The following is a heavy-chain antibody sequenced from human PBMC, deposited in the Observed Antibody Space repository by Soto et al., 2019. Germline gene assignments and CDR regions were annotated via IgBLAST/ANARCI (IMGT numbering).Heavy chain of an antibody. Sequence: WXSVKVSCKASGGTFSSYAISWVRQAPGQGLEWMGGIIPIFGTANYAQKFQGRVTITADKSTSTAYMELSSLRSEDTAVYYCASGYYGSGSYYNVGFYWFVPWGQGTLVTVSS. D-gene: IGHD3-10*01. CDR3: ASGYYGSGSYYNVGFYWFVP. J-gene: IGHJ5*02. CDR2: IIPIFGTA. V-gene: IGHV1-69*06. CDR1: GGTFSSYA.